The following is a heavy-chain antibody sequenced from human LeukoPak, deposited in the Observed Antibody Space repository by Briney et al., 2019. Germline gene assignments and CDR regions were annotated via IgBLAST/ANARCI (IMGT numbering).Heavy chain of an antibody. V-gene: IGHV4-38-2*02. CDR1: GYSISSGYY. J-gene: IGHJ4*02. Sequence: PSETLSLTCAVSGYSISSGYYWGWIRQPPGKGLDWIGSIYHSGSTYYNPSLKSRVTISVDTSKNQFSLKLSSVTAADTAVYYCARDMYSGYDPSGIYDYWGQGTLVTVSS. CDR2: IYHSGST. CDR3: ARDMYSGYDPSGIYDY. D-gene: IGHD5-12*01.